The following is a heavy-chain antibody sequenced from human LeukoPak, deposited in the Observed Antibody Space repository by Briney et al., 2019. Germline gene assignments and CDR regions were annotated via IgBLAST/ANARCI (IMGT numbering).Heavy chain of an antibody. V-gene: IGHV4-39*01. D-gene: IGHD6-13*01. CDR2: IYYSGST. Sequence: SETLSLTCTVSGGSISSSSYYWGWIRQPPGKGLEWIGSIYYSGSTYYNPSLKSRVTISVDTSKNQFSLKLSSVTAADTAVYYCARRVRHSSSWLFDYWGQGTLVTVSS. CDR1: GGSISSSSYY. CDR3: ARRVRHSSSWLFDY. J-gene: IGHJ4*02.